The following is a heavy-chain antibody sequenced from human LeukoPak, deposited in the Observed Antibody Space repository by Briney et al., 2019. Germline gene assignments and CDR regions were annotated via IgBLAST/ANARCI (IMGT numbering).Heavy chain of an antibody. D-gene: IGHD6-19*01. CDR1: GGPFSSFH. Sequence: TSETLSLTCTVSGGPFSSFHWSWIRQPAGKGLEWLGLIYTSGSTNYSPSLKSRLTMSVDASKHQFSLKLSSVTAADTAVYYCARQTTVYSSGWHFDYWGQGTLVTVFS. CDR3: ARQTTVYSSGWHFDY. CDR2: IYTSGST. J-gene: IGHJ4*02. V-gene: IGHV4-4*07.